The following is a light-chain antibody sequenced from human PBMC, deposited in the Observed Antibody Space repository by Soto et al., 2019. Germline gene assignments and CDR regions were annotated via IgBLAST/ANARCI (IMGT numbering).Light chain of an antibody. Sequence: QSVLTQPPSVSADPGQKVTISCSGRSSNVGNNYVSWYQQVPGTAPKLLIYENNKRPAGIPDRFSGSKSGTSATLGITGLQTGDEADYYCGTWDSSLSALFGTGTKVTVL. CDR3: GTWDSSLSAL. CDR2: ENN. J-gene: IGLJ1*01. V-gene: IGLV1-51*02. CDR1: SSNVGNNY.